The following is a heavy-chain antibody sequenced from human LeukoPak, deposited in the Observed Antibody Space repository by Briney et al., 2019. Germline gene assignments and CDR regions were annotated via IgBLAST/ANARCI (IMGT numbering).Heavy chain of an antibody. Sequence: GGSLRLSCAASWFTVSSNYMSWVRQAPGKGLEWVSVIYSDGRIHSADSVKGRFTISRDDSKNTLSLQMNSLRAEDTAVYYCARESGYSYGLAGFFDYWGQGTLVTVSS. V-gene: IGHV3-53*01. CDR2: IYSDGRI. CDR1: WFTVSSNY. CDR3: ARESGYSYGLAGFFDY. J-gene: IGHJ4*02. D-gene: IGHD5-18*01.